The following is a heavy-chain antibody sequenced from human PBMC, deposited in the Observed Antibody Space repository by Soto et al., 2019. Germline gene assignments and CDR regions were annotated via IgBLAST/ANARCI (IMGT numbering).Heavy chain of an antibody. Sequence: QVQLVESGGGVVQPGTSLRLSFAASGFTFSAYGMQWVRQAPGKGLEWVSLMMSDGSTIHYADSVKGRFTISRDNSKHMLYLQMDSLIAEDTAMYWCAGEGTTGATRGFWIDYWGQGTLVMVSS. J-gene: IGHJ4*02. CDR2: MMSDGSTI. CDR1: GFTFSAYG. CDR3: AGEGTTGATRGFWIDY. V-gene: IGHV3-33*01. D-gene: IGHD1-1*01.